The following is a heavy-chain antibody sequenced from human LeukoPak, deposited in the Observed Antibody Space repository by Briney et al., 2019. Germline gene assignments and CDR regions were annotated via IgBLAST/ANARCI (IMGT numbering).Heavy chain of an antibody. CDR1: GYTFTSYG. CDR3: ARRYYDFWSGYLYPRYYYYGMDV. Sequence: ASVKVSCKASGYTFTSYGISWVRQAPGQGLEWMGWISAYNGNTNYAQKLQGRVTMTTDTSTSTAYMELRSLRSDDTAAYYCARRYYDFWSGYLYPRYYYYGMDVWGQGTTVTVSS. V-gene: IGHV1-18*01. D-gene: IGHD3-3*01. J-gene: IGHJ6*02. CDR2: ISAYNGNT.